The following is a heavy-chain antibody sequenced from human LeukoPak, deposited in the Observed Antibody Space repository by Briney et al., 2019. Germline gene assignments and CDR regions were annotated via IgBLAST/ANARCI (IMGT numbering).Heavy chain of an antibody. J-gene: IGHJ4*02. Sequence: GGSLRLSCAASGFTVSSNYMSWVRQAPGKGLEWVSVIYSGGSTYYTDTVKGRFTISRDNSKNTLYLQMNSLRAEDTAVYYCARVGDVDTAMVDYWGQGTLVTVSS. D-gene: IGHD5-18*01. CDR3: ARVGDVDTAMVDY. V-gene: IGHV3-66*01. CDR1: GFTVSSNY. CDR2: IYSGGST.